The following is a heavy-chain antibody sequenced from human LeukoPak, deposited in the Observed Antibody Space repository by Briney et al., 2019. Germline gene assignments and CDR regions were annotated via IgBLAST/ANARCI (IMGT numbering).Heavy chain of an antibody. CDR2: IYHSGST. Sequence: TPSGTLSLTCAVSGGSISSSNWWSWVRQPPGKGLEWIGEIYHSGSTNYNPSLKSRVTISVDKSKNQFSLKLSSVTAADTAVYYCAGSCSGGSCYRRRFFDYWGQGTLVTVSS. CDR1: GGSISSSNW. D-gene: IGHD2-15*01. CDR3: AGSCSGGSCYRRRFFDY. J-gene: IGHJ4*02. V-gene: IGHV4-4*02.